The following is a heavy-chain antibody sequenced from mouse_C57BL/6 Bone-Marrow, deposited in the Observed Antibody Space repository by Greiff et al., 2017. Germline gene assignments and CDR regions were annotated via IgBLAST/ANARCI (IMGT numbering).Heavy chain of an antibody. D-gene: IGHD1-1*01. CDR2: IWSGGST. Sequence: VKLQESGPGLVQPSQSLSITCTVSGFSLTSYGVHWVRQSPGKGLEWLGVIWSGGSTDNNAAFISRLSISKDNSKSQVFFKMNSLQADDTAIYYCAIDPYYYGTFYYAMDYWGQGTSVTVSS. J-gene: IGHJ4*01. CDR3: AIDPYYYGTFYYAMDY. CDR1: GFSLTSYG. V-gene: IGHV2-2*01.